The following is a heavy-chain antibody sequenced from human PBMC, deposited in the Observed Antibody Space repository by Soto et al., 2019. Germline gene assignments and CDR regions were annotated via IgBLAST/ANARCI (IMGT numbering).Heavy chain of an antibody. Sequence: PSETLSLTCAVYGGSFSGDYWSWIRQPPGKGLEWIGEINHSGSTNYNPSLKSRVTISVDTSKNQFSLKLSSVTAADTAVYYCARVSNPGSYYNVGPYYFDYWGQGTLVTVS. CDR2: INHSGST. V-gene: IGHV4-34*01. CDR3: ARVSNPGSYYNVGPYYFDY. D-gene: IGHD3-10*01. J-gene: IGHJ4*02. CDR1: GGSFSGDY.